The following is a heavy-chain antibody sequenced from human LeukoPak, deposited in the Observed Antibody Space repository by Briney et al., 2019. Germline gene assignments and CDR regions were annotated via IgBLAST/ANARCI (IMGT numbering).Heavy chain of an antibody. D-gene: IGHD3-10*02. Sequence: PGGSLRLSCAASGFTFSNYAISWVRQAPGKGLEWVSTILSSGHNTYYADSVKGRFTISGDNSKNTLYLQMNSLRAEDTAVYYCASRQGLGWHYVNWGQGTLVTVSS. J-gene: IGHJ4*02. V-gene: IGHV3-23*01. CDR2: ILSSGHNT. CDR1: GFTFSNYA. CDR3: ASRQGLGWHYVN.